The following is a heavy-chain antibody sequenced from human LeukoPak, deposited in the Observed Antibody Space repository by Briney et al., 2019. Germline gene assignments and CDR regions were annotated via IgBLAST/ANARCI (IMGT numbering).Heavy chain of an antibody. CDR3: ARGRITMVRGASPYYYGMDV. D-gene: IGHD3-10*01. CDR2: IIPILGIA. J-gene: IGHJ6*02. Sequence: GASVKVSCKASGGTFSSYAISWVRQAPGQGLEWMGRIIPILGIANYAQKFQGRVTITADKSTSTAYMELSSLRSEDTVVYYCARGRITMVRGASPYYYGMDVWGQGTTVTVSS. V-gene: IGHV1-69*04. CDR1: GGTFSSYA.